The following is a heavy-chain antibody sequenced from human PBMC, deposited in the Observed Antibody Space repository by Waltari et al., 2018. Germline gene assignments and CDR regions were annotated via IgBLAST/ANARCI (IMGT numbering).Heavy chain of an antibody. CDR3: ARDLGAMKVTSAFET. J-gene: IGHJ3*02. CDR1: GASGGTFTNYA. V-gene: IGHV1-69*05. Sequence: QVQLVQSGAEVKRPGSSVKVSCKASGASGGTFTNYAISWVRQAPGQGLEWMGRIIPIFGTANPAERFQGRVTITTDESTSTAYLELSSLRSEDTAVYFCARDLGAMKVTSAFETWGQGTLVTVSS. CDR2: IIPIFGTA. D-gene: IGHD3-22*01.